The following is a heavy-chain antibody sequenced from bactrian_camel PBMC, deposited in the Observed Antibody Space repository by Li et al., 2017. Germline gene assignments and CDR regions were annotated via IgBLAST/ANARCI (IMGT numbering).Heavy chain of an antibody. V-gene: IGHV3S54*01. J-gene: IGHJ4*01. CDR1: GHRYSRNV. D-gene: IGHD1*01. Sequence: VQLVESGGGSVQAGGSLRLSCVISGHRYSRNVVGWFRQAPGKEREGVAGLYTSGGGTYYGDSVKGRFTISRDNAKNTVYLQMNSLKSEDTALYYCARFRLVSTSNQFFDYWGQGTQVTVS. CDR2: LYTSGGGT. CDR3: ARFRLVSTSNQFFDY.